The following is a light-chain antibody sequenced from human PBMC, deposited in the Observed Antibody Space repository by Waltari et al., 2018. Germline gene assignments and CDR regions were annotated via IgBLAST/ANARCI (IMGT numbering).Light chain of an antibody. CDR1: QATNNA. CDR2: DTS. V-gene: IGKV1D-13*01. J-gene: IGKJ1*01. CDR3: QQFNEYPWT. Sequence: AIQLTQSPSFLSASVGDRVTITCRTSQATNNALAWYQQQAGKPPNLLIYDTSTLESGVPSRFSGGGTGAELTLTISSLQPEDVGTYYCQQFNEYPWTFGQGTKVEIK.